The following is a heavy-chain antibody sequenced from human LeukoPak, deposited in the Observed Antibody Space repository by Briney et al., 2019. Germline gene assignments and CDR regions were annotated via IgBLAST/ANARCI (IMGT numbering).Heavy chain of an antibody. CDR1: GLTVSSNS. D-gene: IGHD6-13*01. CDR2: IYSGGNT. V-gene: IGHV3-53*01. Sequence: GGSLRLSCTVSGLTVSSNSMSWVRQAPGKGLEGVSFIYSGGNTLYSDSVKGRFTISRYKSKNSMYLQMNSLRAEDTAVYYCARDYVKAAAGWGFDYWGQGTLVTVSS. CDR3: ARDYVKAAAGWGFDY. J-gene: IGHJ4*02.